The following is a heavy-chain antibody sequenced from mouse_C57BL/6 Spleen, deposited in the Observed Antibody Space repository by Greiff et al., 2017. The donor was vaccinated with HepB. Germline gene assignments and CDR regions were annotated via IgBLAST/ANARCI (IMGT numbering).Heavy chain of an antibody. V-gene: IGHV5-9*01. CDR2: ISGGGGNT. J-gene: IGHJ4*01. CDR1: GFTFSSYT. CDR3: ARRGGYAMDY. Sequence: DVKLVESGGGLVKPGGSLKLSCAASGFTFSSYTMSWVRQTPEKRLEWVATISGGGGNTYYPDSVKGRFTISRDNAKNTLYLQMSSLRSEDTALYYCARRGGYAMDYWGQGTSVTVSS.